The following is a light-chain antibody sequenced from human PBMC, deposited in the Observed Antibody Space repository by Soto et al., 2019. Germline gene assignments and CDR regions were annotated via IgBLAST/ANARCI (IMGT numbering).Light chain of an antibody. CDR3: SSYTSSVLYV. CDR2: EVS. V-gene: IGLV2-14*01. J-gene: IGLJ1*01. CDR1: SSDVGGYNY. Sequence: QSVLTQPASVSGSPGQSITISCTGTSSDVGGYNYVSWYQQHPGKAPKLMLYEVSTRPSGVSNRFSGSKSGNTASLTISGLQAEDEADYYCSSYTSSVLYVFGTGTKLTVL.